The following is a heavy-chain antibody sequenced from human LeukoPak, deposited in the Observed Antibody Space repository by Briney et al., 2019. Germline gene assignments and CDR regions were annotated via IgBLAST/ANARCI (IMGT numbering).Heavy chain of an antibody. Sequence: PSETLSLTCAVYGGSFSGYYWSWIRQPPGQGLEWIGEINHSRSTNYNPSLKSRVTISVDTSKNQFSLKLSSVTAADTAVYYCARVRSGSYYYLRAFDIWGQGTMVTVSS. D-gene: IGHD1-26*01. CDR2: INHSRST. CDR3: ARVRSGSYYYLRAFDI. CDR1: GGSFSGYY. V-gene: IGHV4-34*01. J-gene: IGHJ3*02.